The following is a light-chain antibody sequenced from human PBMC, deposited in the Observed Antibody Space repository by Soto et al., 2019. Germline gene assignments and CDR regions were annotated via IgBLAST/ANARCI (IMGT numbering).Light chain of an antibody. V-gene: IGLV4-69*01. J-gene: IGLJ3*02. CDR1: SGHSSYA. CDR2: LNSDGSH. CDR3: QTWGTGTRGV. Sequence: QLVLTQSPSASASLGASVKLTCTLSSGHSSYAIAWHQQQPEKGPRYLMKLNSDGSHSKGDGIPDRFSGSSAGAERYLTISSLQSEDAADYYCQTWGTGTRGVFGGGTQLTVL.